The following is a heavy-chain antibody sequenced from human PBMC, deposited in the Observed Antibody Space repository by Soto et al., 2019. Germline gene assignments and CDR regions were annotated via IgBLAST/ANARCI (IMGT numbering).Heavy chain of an antibody. Sequence: EVQLVESGGGLVQPGGSLRLSCAASGFTFSSYWMHWVRQAPGKGLVWVSRLNSDGSSTNYADSVKGRFTISRDNAKKTLYLQMNSLRADDTAVYYCARGGGIATRGFDYWGQGTLVTVSS. V-gene: IGHV3-74*01. CDR2: LNSDGSST. D-gene: IGHD6-6*01. CDR1: GFTFSSYW. CDR3: ARGGGIATRGFDY. J-gene: IGHJ4*02.